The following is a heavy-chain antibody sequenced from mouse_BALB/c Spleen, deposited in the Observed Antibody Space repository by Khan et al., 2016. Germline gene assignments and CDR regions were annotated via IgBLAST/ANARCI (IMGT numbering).Heavy chain of an antibody. D-gene: IGHD1-1*01. CDR2: ISYSGST. V-gene: IGHV3-2*02. J-gene: IGHJ2*01. CDR1: GYSITSDYA. Sequence: EVQLQESGPGLVKPSQSLSLTCTVTGYSITSDYAWNWIRQFPGNKLEWMGYISYSGSTSYNPSLKSRISITRDTSKNQFFLQLNSVTTEDTATYYCARRGMITTVVEDYWGQGTTLTVSS. CDR3: ARRGMITTVVEDY.